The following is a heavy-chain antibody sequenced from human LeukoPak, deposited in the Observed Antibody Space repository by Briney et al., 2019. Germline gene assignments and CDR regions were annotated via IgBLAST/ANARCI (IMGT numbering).Heavy chain of an antibody. Sequence: GASVKVSCKASGYPFTGYYMHWVRQAPGQGLEWMGWINPNSGGTNYAQKFQGRVTMTRDTSISTAYMELSRLRSDDTAVYYCAREIKGGYSGLRYFDLWGRGTLVTVSS. D-gene: IGHD5-12*01. V-gene: IGHV1-2*02. CDR1: GYPFTGYY. CDR3: AREIKGGYSGLRYFDL. J-gene: IGHJ2*01. CDR2: INPNSGGT.